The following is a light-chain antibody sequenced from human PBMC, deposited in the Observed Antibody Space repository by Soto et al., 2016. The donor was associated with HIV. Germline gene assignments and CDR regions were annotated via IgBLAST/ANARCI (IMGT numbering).Light chain of an antibody. Sequence: YVLSQSPSVSVAPGKTAKITCGGQNVENTRVHWYQQKAGQAPVLVVHDDSERPSGIPDRFSGSKSESTATLTINRVEAGDEADYYCQVWDSDTDYVIFGGGTKVTVL. J-gene: IGLJ2*01. CDR3: QVWDSDTDYVI. CDR1: NVENTR. CDR2: DDS. V-gene: IGLV3-21*01.